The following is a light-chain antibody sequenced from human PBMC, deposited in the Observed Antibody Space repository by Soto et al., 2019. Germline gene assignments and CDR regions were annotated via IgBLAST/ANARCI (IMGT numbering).Light chain of an antibody. V-gene: IGKV3-11*01. Sequence: EVVMTHSPATLSVSPAGIATLSCRASESVSRNLAWYQQKPGQAPRLLIYDASNRATGIPARFSGTGSGTDFTLTINNLEPEDFAVYYCQVRTNWSIAFGRGTRLEIK. CDR1: ESVSRN. CDR2: DAS. J-gene: IGKJ5*01. CDR3: QVRTNWSIA.